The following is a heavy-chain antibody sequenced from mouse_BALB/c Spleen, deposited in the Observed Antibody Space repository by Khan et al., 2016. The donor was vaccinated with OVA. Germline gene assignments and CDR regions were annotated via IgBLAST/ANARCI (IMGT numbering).Heavy chain of an antibody. V-gene: IGHV3-2*02. CDR2: ISSTGST. CDR1: GYSITSDYA. D-gene: IGHD2-14*01. J-gene: IGHJ4*01. Sequence: VQLKESGPGLVKPSQSLSLTCTVTGYSITSDYAWNWIRQFPGNKLEWMGYISSTGSTSYNPSLKSRISITRDTSKNQFFLQLKSVTTEDTATXYCVRSLYYSYGYALDCWGRGTSVTVSS. CDR3: VRSLYYSYGYALDC.